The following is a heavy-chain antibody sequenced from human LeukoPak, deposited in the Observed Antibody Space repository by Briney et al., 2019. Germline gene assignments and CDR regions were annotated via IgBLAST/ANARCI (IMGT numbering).Heavy chain of an antibody. Sequence: SETLSLTCTVSGGSISSYYWSWLRQPPGKGLEWLGYIYYSGSTNYNPSLKSRVPIPVDTSKNQFSRKLSSVTAADTAVYYCARAHGYSDLLVDYWGQGTLVTVSS. J-gene: IGHJ4*02. CDR2: IYYSGST. CDR3: ARAHGYSDLLVDY. V-gene: IGHV4-59*08. CDR1: GGSISSYY. D-gene: IGHD3-22*01.